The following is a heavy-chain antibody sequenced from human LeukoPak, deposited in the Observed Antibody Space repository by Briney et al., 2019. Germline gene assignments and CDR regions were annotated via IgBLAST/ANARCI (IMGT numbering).Heavy chain of an antibody. Sequence: SQTLSLTCTVSGGSISSGDYYWSWIRQPPGKGLEWIGYIYYSGSTYYNPSLKSRVTISVDTSKNQFSLKLSSVTAADTAVCYCARAGVGYCSSTSCPGGAFDIWGQGTMVTVSS. CDR1: GGSISSGDYY. CDR3: ARAGVGYCSSTSCPGGAFDI. CDR2: IYYSGST. J-gene: IGHJ3*02. V-gene: IGHV4-30-4*08. D-gene: IGHD2-2*01.